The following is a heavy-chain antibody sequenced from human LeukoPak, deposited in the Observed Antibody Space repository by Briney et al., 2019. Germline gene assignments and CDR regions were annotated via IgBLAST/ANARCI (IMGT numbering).Heavy chain of an antibody. J-gene: IGHJ6*02. CDR2: ISYDGDNE. D-gene: IGHD3-16*01. V-gene: IGHV3-30-3*01. CDR1: GFTFSNFA. CDR3: ARVRGGRSWYYYGMDV. Sequence: GRSLRLSCAASGFTFSNFAMHWVRQAPGKGLEWVAVISYDGDNEYYADSVKGQFTISRDNSKDRLYLQMNSLRPEDTAMYYCARVRGGRSWYYYGMDVWGRGTTVTASS.